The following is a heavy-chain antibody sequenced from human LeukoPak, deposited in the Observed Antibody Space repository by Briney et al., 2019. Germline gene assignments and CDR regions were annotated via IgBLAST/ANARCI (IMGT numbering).Heavy chain of an antibody. CDR2: IFYSGST. J-gene: IGHJ4*02. CDR3: AREGYYDSSGSIDY. Sequence: SETLSLTCTVSGGSISTSNYYWGWIRQPPGKGLEWIGNIFYSGSTYYSPSLKSRVTISVDTSKNQFSLKLSSVTAADTAVYYCAREGYYDSSGSIDYWGQGTLVTVSS. V-gene: IGHV4-39*07. D-gene: IGHD3-22*01. CDR1: GGSISTSNYY.